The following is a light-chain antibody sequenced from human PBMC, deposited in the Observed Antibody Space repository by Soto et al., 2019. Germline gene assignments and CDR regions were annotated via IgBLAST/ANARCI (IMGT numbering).Light chain of an antibody. CDR1: QDIRNS. CDR2: GAS. J-gene: IGKJ4*01. CDR3: QQYDNFLLT. Sequence: DIQMTQSPSSLSASVGDRVTITCQASQDIRNSLNWYQQKPGKAPKLLIYGASNLETGVPSRFGGRGSGTDFVFTISSLQPEDIATYYCQQYDNFLLTFGGGTKVEI. V-gene: IGKV1-33*01.